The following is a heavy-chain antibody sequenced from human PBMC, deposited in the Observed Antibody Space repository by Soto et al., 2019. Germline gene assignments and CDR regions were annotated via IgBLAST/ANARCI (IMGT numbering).Heavy chain of an antibody. Sequence: ASVKVSCKASGYTFTSYGISWVRQAPGQGLEWVGWISGYDGNTDYAHKFRGRVTMTTDTSTNTAYMELSSLRSEDTAVYYCARGTTVETGNYWGQGTLVTVSS. V-gene: IGHV1-18*01. D-gene: IGHD4-17*01. J-gene: IGHJ4*02. CDR2: ISGYDGNT. CDR3: ARGTTVETGNY. CDR1: GYTFTSYG.